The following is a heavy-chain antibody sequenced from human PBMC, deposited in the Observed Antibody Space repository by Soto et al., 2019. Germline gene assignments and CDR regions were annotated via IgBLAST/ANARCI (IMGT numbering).Heavy chain of an antibody. CDR3: ARDRGYDAHDYYYNAMDV. Sequence: GGSLRLSCVSSGFTFRTYTMNWVRQAPGKGLEWVSGIRGFSPYTFYAESVKGRFTISRDNAKNSLYLQMNSLRAEDTAVYYCARDRGYDAHDYYYNAMDVWGQGTTVTVSS. V-gene: IGHV3-21*01. J-gene: IGHJ6*02. CDR2: IRGFSPYT. CDR1: GFTFRTYT. D-gene: IGHD3-10*01.